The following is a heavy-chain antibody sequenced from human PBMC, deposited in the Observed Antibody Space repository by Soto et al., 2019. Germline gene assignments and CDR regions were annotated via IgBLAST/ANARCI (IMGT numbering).Heavy chain of an antibody. J-gene: IGHJ5*01. D-gene: IGHD6-6*01. Sequence: GGALSLTCVVSCGSFINYSKSWIRQPPGKGLEWLAFIDDSGSTLYYADSVSGGFTITRENAKNSVYLQMDSMRADDTAVYYCSRQAARNCIGSWGQGTLVTVSS. CDR2: IDDSGSTL. CDR3: SRQAARNCIGS. CDR1: CGSFINYS. V-gene: IGHV3-11*01.